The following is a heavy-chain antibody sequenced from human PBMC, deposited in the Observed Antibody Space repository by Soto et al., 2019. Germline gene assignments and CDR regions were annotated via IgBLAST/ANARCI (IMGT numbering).Heavy chain of an antibody. Sequence: TSETLSLTCTVSGGSISSYYWSWIRQPPGKGLEWIGYIYYSGSTNYNPSLKSRVTISVDTSKNQFSLKLSSVTAADTAVYYCARHHDCSGGSCSSSFWFDPWGQGTLVTVSS. CDR1: GGSISSYY. CDR2: IYYSGST. J-gene: IGHJ5*02. CDR3: ARHHDCSGGSCSSSFWFDP. D-gene: IGHD2-15*01. V-gene: IGHV4-59*08.